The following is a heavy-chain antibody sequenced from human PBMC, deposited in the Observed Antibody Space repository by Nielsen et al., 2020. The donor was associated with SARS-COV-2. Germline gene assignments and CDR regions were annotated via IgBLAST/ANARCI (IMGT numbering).Heavy chain of an antibody. V-gene: IGHV3-23*01. CDR1: GFTFTSNA. Sequence: GESLKISCAASGFTFTSNAMAWVRQAPAKGLEWVSGIRGSSEKTYYADSVKGRFTISRDNGKNSLYLQMNSLRVEDTAVYYCAREGRNLPLDYWGQGTLVTVSS. J-gene: IGHJ4*02. CDR2: IRGSSEKT. CDR3: AREGRNLPLDY.